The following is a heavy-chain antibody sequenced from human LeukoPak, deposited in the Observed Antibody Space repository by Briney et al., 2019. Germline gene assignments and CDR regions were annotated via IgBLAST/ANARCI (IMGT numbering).Heavy chain of an antibody. J-gene: IGHJ4*02. CDR2: IYYSGRT. Sequence: SETLSLTCTVSGGSLSSTNYYWGWVRQPPGKGLEWIGSIYYSGRTYYNPSLKSRVTISVDTSKNQFSLKLASVTAADTAVYCCATGWYGDGGYWGQGILVTVSS. CDR3: ATGWYGDGGY. D-gene: IGHD6-19*01. V-gene: IGHV4-39*07. CDR1: GGSLSSTNYY.